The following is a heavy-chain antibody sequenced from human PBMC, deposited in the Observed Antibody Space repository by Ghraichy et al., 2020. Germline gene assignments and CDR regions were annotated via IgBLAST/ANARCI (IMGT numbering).Heavy chain of an antibody. CDR2: ISNDGRIT. Sequence: GESLNISCAASGFTFSTYVMHWVRQAPGKGLVCVSRISNDGRITSYADSVKGRFTISRDNAKNTLFLQVNSLRAEDTAMYYCARDLDWILYDYWGQGTVVTVSS. J-gene: IGHJ4*02. V-gene: IGHV3-74*01. CDR1: GFTFSTYV. D-gene: IGHD3-9*01. CDR3: ARDLDWILYDY.